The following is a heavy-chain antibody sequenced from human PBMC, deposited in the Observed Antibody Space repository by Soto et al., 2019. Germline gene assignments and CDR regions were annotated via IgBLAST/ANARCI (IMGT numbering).Heavy chain of an antibody. CDR1: GFTFSSYA. CDR3: ARERTFTVVRGFDY. Sequence: QVQLVESGGGVVQPGRSLRLSCAASGFTFSSYAMHWVRQAPGKGLEWVAVISYDGSNKYYADSVKGRFTISRDNSKNTLYLQMNSLRAEDTAVYYCARERTFTVVRGFDYWGQGTLVTVSS. CDR2: ISYDGSNK. J-gene: IGHJ4*02. V-gene: IGHV3-30-3*01. D-gene: IGHD3-10*01.